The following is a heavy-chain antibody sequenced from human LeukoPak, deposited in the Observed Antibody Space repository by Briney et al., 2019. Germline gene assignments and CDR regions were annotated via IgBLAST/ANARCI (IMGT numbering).Heavy chain of an antibody. J-gene: IGHJ3*02. CDR3: ARGRGYYYHDAFDI. D-gene: IGHD3-22*01. CDR1: GFAIGSYW. Sequence: GGSLRLSCAASGFAIGSYWMTWVRQAPGKGLEWVANIDQDENRKNYLDSGKGRFSISRDNTKNSLFLQMNSLRAEDTAVYYCARGRGYYYHDAFDIWGQGTMVTVSS. V-gene: IGHV3-7*01. CDR2: IDQDENRK.